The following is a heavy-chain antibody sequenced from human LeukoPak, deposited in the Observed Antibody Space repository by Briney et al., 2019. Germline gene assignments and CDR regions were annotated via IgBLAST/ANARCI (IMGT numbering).Heavy chain of an antibody. Sequence: GGSLRLSCAASGFTVSSNYMSWIRQAPGKGLEWVSVIYSGGSTYYADSVKGRFTISRDNSKNTLYLQMNSLRAEDTAVYYCARGYSSGWYGCPFDYWGHGTLVTVSS. D-gene: IGHD6-19*01. CDR2: IYSGGST. J-gene: IGHJ4*01. V-gene: IGHV3-53*01. CDR3: ARGYSSGWYGCPFDY. CDR1: GFTVSSNY.